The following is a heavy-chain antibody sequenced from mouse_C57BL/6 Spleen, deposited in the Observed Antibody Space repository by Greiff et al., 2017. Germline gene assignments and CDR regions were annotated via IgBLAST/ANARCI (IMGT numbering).Heavy chain of an antibody. CDR1: GYSFTSYY. J-gene: IGHJ4*01. CDR2: IYPGSGNT. Sequence: VQLQESGPELVKPGASVKISCKASGYSFTSYYIHWVKQRPGQGLEWIGWIYPGSGNTKYNEKFKGKATLTADTSSSTAYMQLSSLTSEDSAVYYCAAAQVSYYYAMDYWGQGTSVTVSS. CDR3: AAAQVSYYYAMDY. D-gene: IGHD3-2*02. V-gene: IGHV1-66*01.